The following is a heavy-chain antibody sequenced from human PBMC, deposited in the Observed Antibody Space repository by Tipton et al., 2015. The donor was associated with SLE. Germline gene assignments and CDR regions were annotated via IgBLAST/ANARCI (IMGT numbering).Heavy chain of an antibody. CDR3: ARHDGWSEYNYMDV. Sequence: TLSLTCTVSGGSISSSTYYWGWIRQPPGKGLEWIGTVYYSGSTYYNPSLESRVTISLDTSKNQFSLKLSSVTAADTAVYYCARHDGWSEYNYMDVWGKGTTVTVSS. CDR2: VYYSGST. V-gene: IGHV4-39*01. J-gene: IGHJ6*03. CDR1: GGSISSSTYY. D-gene: IGHD6-19*01.